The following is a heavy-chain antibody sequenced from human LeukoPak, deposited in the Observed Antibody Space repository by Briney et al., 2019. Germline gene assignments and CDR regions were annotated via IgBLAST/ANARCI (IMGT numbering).Heavy chain of an antibody. D-gene: IGHD3-22*01. V-gene: IGHV2-70*11. CDR1: GFSLSTSGMC. J-gene: IGHJ4*02. CDR2: IAWGDDK. Sequence: SGPTRVNPTQTLTLTCTFSGFSLSTSGMCVSWIRQPPGKALEWLARIAWGDDKYYSTSLKTRLNIPKDTSKNQVVLTMTNMDPVDTATYYCARIRYYYDSSGYYIDYWGQGTLVTVSS. CDR3: ARIRYYYDSSGYYIDY.